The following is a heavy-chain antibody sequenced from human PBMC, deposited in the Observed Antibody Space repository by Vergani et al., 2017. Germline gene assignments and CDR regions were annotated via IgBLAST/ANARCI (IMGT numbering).Heavy chain of an antibody. Sequence: QVQLQESGPGLVKPSQTLSLTCTVSGGSISSGSYYWSWIRQPAGKGLEWIGRIYTSGSTNYNPSLKSRVTISVDTSKNQFSLKLSSVTAADTAVYYCAGGLYYSEVMTGWFDPWGQGTLVTVSS. V-gene: IGHV4-61*02. CDR2: IYTSGST. J-gene: IGHJ5*02. CDR3: AGGLYYSEVMTGWFDP. CDR1: GGSISSGSYY. D-gene: IGHD3-10*01.